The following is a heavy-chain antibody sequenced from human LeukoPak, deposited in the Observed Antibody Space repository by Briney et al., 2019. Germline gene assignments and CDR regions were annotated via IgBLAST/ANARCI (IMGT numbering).Heavy chain of an antibody. CDR2: IYYSGNT. CDR1: GGSTSNTIYY. D-gene: IGHD3-10*02. CDR3: ASHSSYVSPFRS. J-gene: IGHJ5*02. V-gene: IGHV4-39*01. Sequence: PSETLSLTCTVSGGSTSNTIYYWGWIRQPPGKGLEWIGSIYYSGNTYYNPSLKSRVTISVDTSKNQFSLKLSSVTAADTAVYYCASHSSYVSPFRSWGRGPLVTVSP.